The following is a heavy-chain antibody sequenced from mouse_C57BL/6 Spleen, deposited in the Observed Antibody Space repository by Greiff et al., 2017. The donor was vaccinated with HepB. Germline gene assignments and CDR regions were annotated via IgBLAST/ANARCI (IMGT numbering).Heavy chain of an antibody. CDR1: GYAFSSSW. J-gene: IGHJ1*03. V-gene: IGHV1-82*01. CDR3: ARSNYGSSYRYFDV. Sequence: QVQLQQSGPELVKPGASVKISCKASGYAFSSSWMNWVKQRPGKGLEWIGRIYPGDGDTNYNGKFKGKATLTADKSSNTAYMQLSSLTSEDSAVYFCARSNYGSSYRYFDVWGTGTTVTVSS. CDR2: IYPGDGDT. D-gene: IGHD1-1*01.